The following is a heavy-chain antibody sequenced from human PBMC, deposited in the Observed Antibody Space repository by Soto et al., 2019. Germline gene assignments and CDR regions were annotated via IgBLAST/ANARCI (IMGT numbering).Heavy chain of an antibody. CDR1: GASISSEDYY. D-gene: IGHD3-10*01. Sequence: SETLSLTCTVSGASISSEDYYWSWIRQPPGKGLEWIGYIYHSGSTYFHPSLKSRVTISVDTSKNQVSLKLTSVTAADTAVYYCASGYYGSGSYHWGQGTRVTVSS. V-gene: IGHV4-30-4*01. J-gene: IGHJ4*02. CDR2: IYHSGST. CDR3: ASGYYGSGSYH.